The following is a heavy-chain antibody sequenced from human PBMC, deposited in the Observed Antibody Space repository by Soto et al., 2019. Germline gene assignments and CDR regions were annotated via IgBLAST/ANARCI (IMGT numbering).Heavy chain of an antibody. J-gene: IGHJ4*02. D-gene: IGHD7-27*01. CDR1: GFTFSHYW. CDR2: LNHNGSST. Sequence: EVQLVESGGGFVRPGGTLKLSCAASGFTFSHYWMHWVRQVPGRGLVWVSRLNHNGSSTNYAASVKGRFTISRDNAKNTLYLQMSSLRAEDTAIYYCVRSTSGCFDYWGQGAVVTVSS. CDR3: VRSTSGCFDY. V-gene: IGHV3-74*01.